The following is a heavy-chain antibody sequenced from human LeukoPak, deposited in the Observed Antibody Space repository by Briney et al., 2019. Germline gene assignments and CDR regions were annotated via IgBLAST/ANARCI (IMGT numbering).Heavy chain of an antibody. D-gene: IGHD2-15*01. CDR3: ARVVSVAPGGIYFDY. V-gene: IGHV1-18*01. J-gene: IGHJ4*02. CDR2: INSYNGNT. Sequence: ASVKVSCKASGYTFTSYCISWVRQAPGQGLEWMGIINSYNGNTNYAQKLQGRVTMTTDTSTSTAYMEMSSLISQYTAVYYCARVVSVAPGGIYFDYWGQGTLVTVSS. CDR1: GYTFTSYC.